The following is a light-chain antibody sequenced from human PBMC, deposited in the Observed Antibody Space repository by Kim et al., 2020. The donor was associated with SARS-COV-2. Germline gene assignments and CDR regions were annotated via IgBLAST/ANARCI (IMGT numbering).Light chain of an antibody. CDR3: QQSNNWPLT. J-gene: IGKJ4*01. CDR1: QSAGSN. CDR2: GAS. Sequence: VSPGERAPLSCRASQSAGSNLAWYQQNPGQAPRLLLYGASTRATDIPARFSGSGSGTEFTLTISSLQSEDFAVYYCQQSNNWPLTFGGGTKVDIK. V-gene: IGKV3-15*01.